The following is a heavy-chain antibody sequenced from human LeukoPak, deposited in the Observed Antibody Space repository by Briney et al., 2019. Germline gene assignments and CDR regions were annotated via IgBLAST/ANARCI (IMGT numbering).Heavy chain of an antibody. J-gene: IGHJ4*02. CDR1: GGSFSGYY. D-gene: IGHD3-10*01. CDR3: ARRYGYYGSGSYSSNFDY. CDR2: INHSGGT. V-gene: IGHV4-34*01. Sequence: SETLSLTCAVYGGSFSGYYWSWIRQPPGKGLEWIGEINHSGGTNYNPSLKSRVTISVDTSKNQFSLELSSVTAADTAVYYCARRYGYYGSGSYSSNFDYWGQGTLVTVSS.